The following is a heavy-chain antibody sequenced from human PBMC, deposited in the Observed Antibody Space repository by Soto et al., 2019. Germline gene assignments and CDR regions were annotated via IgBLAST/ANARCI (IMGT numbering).Heavy chain of an antibody. D-gene: IGHD2-8*01. CDR3: ARSHYTYGLLIDY. CDR2: VYSTGST. J-gene: IGHJ4*02. CDR1: GDSITTNGYY. Sequence: PSETLSLTSSVSGDSITTNGYYWGWIRQPPGKGLQWIGNVYSTGSTFSHPSLTSRVFISVDTSKNKFSLRLTSVTAADTAVYYCARSHYTYGLLIDYWGPGIMVTVSS. V-gene: IGHV4-39*01.